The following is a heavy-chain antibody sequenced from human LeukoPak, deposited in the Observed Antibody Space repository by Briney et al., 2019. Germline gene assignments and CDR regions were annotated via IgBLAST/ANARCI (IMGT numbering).Heavy chain of an antibody. Sequence: PGGSLRLSCAASGFTFNSFSMNWARQAPGKGLEWVSYISSISTIIYYAGSVKGRFTISRDNAKNSLYLQMNSLRDEDTAVYYCARDLHSGAYTFDYWGQGTLVTVSS. CDR3: ARDLHSGAYTFDY. J-gene: IGHJ4*02. V-gene: IGHV3-48*02. D-gene: IGHD1-26*01. CDR1: GFTFNSFS. CDR2: ISSISTII.